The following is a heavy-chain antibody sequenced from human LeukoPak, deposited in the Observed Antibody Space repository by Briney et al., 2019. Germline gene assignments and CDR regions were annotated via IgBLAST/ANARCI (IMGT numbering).Heavy chain of an antibody. D-gene: IGHD6-13*01. V-gene: IGHV3-23*01. J-gene: IGHJ5*02. CDR3: AKDWVASSWFNWFDP. CDR2: ISGSGGST. Sequence: GGSLRLSCAASGFTFSSYAMSWVRQAPGKGLEWVSAISGSGGSTYYADSVKGRFTISRDNSKNTLYLQMNSLRAEDTAVYYCAKDWVASSWFNWFDPWGREPWSPSPQ. CDR1: GFTFSSYA.